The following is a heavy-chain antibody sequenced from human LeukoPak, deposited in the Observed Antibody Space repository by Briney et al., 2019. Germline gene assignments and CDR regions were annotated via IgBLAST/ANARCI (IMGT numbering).Heavy chain of an antibody. CDR1: GGTFSNYA. Sequence: SVKVSCKASGGTFSNYAISWVRQAPGQGLEWMGRIIPILGIANYAQKFQGRVTITADKSTSTAYMELSSLRSEDTAVYYCARVHYDSSEGIWGQGTMVTVSS. CDR3: ARVHYDSSEGI. J-gene: IGHJ3*02. V-gene: IGHV1-69*04. CDR2: IIPILGIA. D-gene: IGHD3-22*01.